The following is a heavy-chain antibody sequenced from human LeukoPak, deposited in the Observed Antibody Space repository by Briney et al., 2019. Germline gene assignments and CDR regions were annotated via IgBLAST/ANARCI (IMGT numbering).Heavy chain of an antibody. Sequence: GGSLRLSCAASGFTFDDYVMHWVRQAPGKGLEWVSLISGDGGSTYYADSVKGRFTISRDNSKNSLYLQMNSLRTEDTALYYCATPNYYGSGSYYFDYWGQGTLVTVSS. CDR2: ISGDGGST. D-gene: IGHD3-10*01. V-gene: IGHV3-43*02. CDR1: GFTFDDYV. CDR3: ATPNYYGSGSYYFDY. J-gene: IGHJ4*02.